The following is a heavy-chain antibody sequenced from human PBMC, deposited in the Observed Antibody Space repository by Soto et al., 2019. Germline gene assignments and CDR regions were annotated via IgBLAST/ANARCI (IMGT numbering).Heavy chain of an antibody. J-gene: IGHJ5*02. D-gene: IGHD3-10*01. V-gene: IGHV2-5*04. CDR1: GFSLSTSGVG. Sequence: QITLKESGPTLVKPTQTLTLTCTFSGFSLSTSGVGVGWIRQPPGKALEWLALLYWDDDKRYSPSLKSRLTITKDTPKNQVVLTMSNMDPVDTGTSYCVSGSFPNWFDPWGQGILVIVSS. CDR2: LYWDDDK. CDR3: VSGSFPNWFDP.